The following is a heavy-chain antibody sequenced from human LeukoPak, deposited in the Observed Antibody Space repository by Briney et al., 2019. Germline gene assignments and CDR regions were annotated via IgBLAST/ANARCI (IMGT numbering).Heavy chain of an antibody. CDR3: ARVKSSSGWPYYFDY. V-gene: IGHV1-2*02. J-gene: IGHJ4*02. D-gene: IGHD6-19*01. Sequence: ASVKVSCKASGYTFTDYYMHWVRQAPGQGLEWMGWINPNSGGTNYAQKFQGRVTMTRDTSISTAYMELSRLRSDDTAVYYCARVKSSSGWPYYFDYWGQGTLVTVSS. CDR1: GYTFTDYY. CDR2: INPNSGGT.